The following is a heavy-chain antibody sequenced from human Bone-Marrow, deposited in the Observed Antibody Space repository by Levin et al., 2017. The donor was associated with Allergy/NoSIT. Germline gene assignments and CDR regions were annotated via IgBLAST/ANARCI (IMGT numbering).Heavy chain of an antibody. CDR2: ISGDTGKD. D-gene: IGHD5-12*01. J-gene: IGHJ4*02. CDR1: GYTFTSFG. Sequence: ASVKVSCKAAGYTFTSFGINWVRQSPGQGLEWLGGISGDTGKDDYAQKIQGRITVTTDTSTSTAYMELRSLTYEDTAVYYCLGLGGWSYSDFDYWGQGTLVTVSS. V-gene: IGHV1-18*01. CDR3: LGLGGWSYSDFDY.